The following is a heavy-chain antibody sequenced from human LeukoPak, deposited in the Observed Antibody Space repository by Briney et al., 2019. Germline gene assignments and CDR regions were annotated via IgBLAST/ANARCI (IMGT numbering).Heavy chain of an antibody. V-gene: IGHV3-7*01. J-gene: IGHJ6*03. CDR2: IKQDGSEK. CDR1: GFTFNSYA. CDR3: ARDGYYYYMDV. Sequence: GGSLTLSCAASGFTFNSYAMRRVRPAPGKGLEWVANIKQDGSEKYYVDSVKGRFTISRDNAKNSLYLQMNSLRAEDTAVYYCARDGYYYYMDVWGKGTTVTVSS.